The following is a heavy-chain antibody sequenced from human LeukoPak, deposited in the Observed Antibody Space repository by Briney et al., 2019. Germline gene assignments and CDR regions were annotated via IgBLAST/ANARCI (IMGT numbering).Heavy chain of an antibody. CDR3: AREAPDEYSNHLDY. Sequence: SETLSLTCTVSGGSISSYYWSWIRQPAGKGLEWIGRIYTSGSTNYNPSLKSRVTMSVDTSKNQFSLKLSSVTAADTAVYYCAREAPDEYSNHLDYWGQGTLVTVSS. J-gene: IGHJ4*02. V-gene: IGHV4-4*07. CDR1: GGSISSYY. D-gene: IGHD6-6*01. CDR2: IYTSGST.